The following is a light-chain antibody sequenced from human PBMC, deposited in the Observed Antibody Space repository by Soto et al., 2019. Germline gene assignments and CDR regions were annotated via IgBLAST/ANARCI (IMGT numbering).Light chain of an antibody. V-gene: IGKV3-15*01. CDR2: GAS. CDR3: QQYNKWPPYT. J-gene: IGKJ2*01. Sequence: EIVMTQSPATLSVSPGERATLSCRASQSVSSNLAWYQQKPGQAPRLLIYGASTRATGIPARFSGSGAGIECTLTISSLQSEDFAVYYCQQYNKWPPYTFGQGTKLEIK. CDR1: QSVSSN.